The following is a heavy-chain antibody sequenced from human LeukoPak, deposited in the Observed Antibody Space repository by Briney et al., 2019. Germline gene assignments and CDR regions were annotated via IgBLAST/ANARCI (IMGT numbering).Heavy chain of an antibody. CDR3: AKGGYPFDSSGHNYFDY. CDR1: GFSVSSNY. CDR2: IRYDGSKK. J-gene: IGHJ4*02. D-gene: IGHD3-22*01. Sequence: GGSLRLSCAASGFSVSSNYMSWVRQAPGKGLQWVAFIRYDGSKKSNADSVKGRFTISRENSKNTLYLQMNSLRADDTAVYYCAKGGYPFDSSGHNYFDYWGQGTLVIVSS. V-gene: IGHV3-30*02.